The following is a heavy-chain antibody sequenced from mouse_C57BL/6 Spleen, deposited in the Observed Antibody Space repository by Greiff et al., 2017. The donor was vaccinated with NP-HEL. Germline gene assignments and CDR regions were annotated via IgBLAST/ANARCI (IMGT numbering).Heavy chain of an antibody. Sequence: QVHVKQPGTELVKPGASVKLSCKASGYTFTSYWMHWVKQRPGQGLEWIGNINPSNGGTNYNEKFKSKATLTVDKSSITAYMQLSSLTSEDSAVYYCARVYYYGSSYGYFDVWGTGTTVTVSS. CDR3: ARVYYYGSSYGYFDV. CDR1: GYTFTSYW. J-gene: IGHJ1*03. V-gene: IGHV1-53*01. CDR2: INPSNGGT. D-gene: IGHD1-1*01.